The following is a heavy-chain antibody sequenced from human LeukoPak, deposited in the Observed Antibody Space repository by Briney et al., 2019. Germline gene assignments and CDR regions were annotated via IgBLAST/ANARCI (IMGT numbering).Heavy chain of an antibody. CDR3: ARTSVWAHLDY. J-gene: IGHJ4*02. CDR1: GDSISSYY. D-gene: IGHD1-26*01. CDR2: IYYSGST. V-gene: IGHV4-59*01. Sequence: SETLSLTCTVSGDSISSYYCSWIRQPPGKGLEWIGYIYYSGSTNYNPSLKSRVIISVDMSKNQFSLKLSSVTAADTAVYYCARTSVWAHLDYWGQGTLVTVSS.